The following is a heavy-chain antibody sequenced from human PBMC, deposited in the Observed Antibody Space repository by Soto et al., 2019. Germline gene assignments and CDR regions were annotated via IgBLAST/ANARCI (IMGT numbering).Heavy chain of an antibody. V-gene: IGHV3-23*01. D-gene: IGHD6-19*01. CDR2: ISGSGGST. J-gene: IGHJ6*02. Sequence: GGSLRLSCAASGFTFSSYAMSWVRQAPGKGLEWVSAISGSGGSTYYADSVKGRFTISRDNSKNTLYLQMNSLRAEDTAVYYCVATTYSSGWSSYYYYGMDVWGQGTTVTVSS. CDR1: GFTFSSYA. CDR3: VATTYSSGWSSYYYYGMDV.